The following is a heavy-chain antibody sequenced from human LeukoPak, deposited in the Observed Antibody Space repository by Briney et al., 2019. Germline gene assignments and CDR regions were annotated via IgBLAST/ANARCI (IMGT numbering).Heavy chain of an antibody. V-gene: IGHV1-2*02. CDR1: GYTFNNYG. Sequence: ASVKVSCKASGYTFNNYGISWVRQAPGQGLEWMGWINPNSGGTNYAQKFQGRVTMTRDTSISTAYMELSRLRSDDTAVYYCARSGGGYCSGGSCYNTNWFDPWGQGTLVTVSS. CDR2: INPNSGGT. J-gene: IGHJ5*02. CDR3: ARSGGGYCSGGSCYNTNWFDP. D-gene: IGHD2-15*01.